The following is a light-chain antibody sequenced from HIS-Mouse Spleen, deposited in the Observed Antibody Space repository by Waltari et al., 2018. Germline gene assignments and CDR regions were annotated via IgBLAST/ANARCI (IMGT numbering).Light chain of an antibody. Sequence: QSALTQPASVSGSPGQSITISCTGTSSDVGGYNYVSWYQHHPGKAPKLMIYDVSTRPSGGSHRCSGSKSGNTASLTSSGLQAEDEADYYCSSYTSSSTLVVFGGGTKLTVL. CDR2: DVS. CDR3: SSYTSSSTLVV. J-gene: IGLJ2*01. V-gene: IGLV2-14*03. CDR1: SSDVGGYNY.